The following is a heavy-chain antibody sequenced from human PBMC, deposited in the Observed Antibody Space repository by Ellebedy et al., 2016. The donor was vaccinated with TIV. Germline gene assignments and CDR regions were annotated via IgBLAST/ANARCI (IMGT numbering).Heavy chain of an antibody. Sequence: GESLKISXAASGFTFSSYGMHWVRQAPGKGLEWVAVISYDGSNKYYADSVKGRFTISRDNSKNTLYLQMNSLRAEDTAVYYCAKGGGGYSYVPTPDYWGQGTLVTVSS. CDR1: GFTFSSYG. CDR3: AKGGGGYSYVPTPDY. J-gene: IGHJ4*02. CDR2: ISYDGSNK. V-gene: IGHV3-30*18. D-gene: IGHD5-18*01.